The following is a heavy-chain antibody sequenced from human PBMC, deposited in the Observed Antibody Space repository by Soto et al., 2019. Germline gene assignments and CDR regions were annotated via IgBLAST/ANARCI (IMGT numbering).Heavy chain of an antibody. CDR1: GFSFSSYG. D-gene: IGHD1-1*01. Sequence: PGGSLRLSCAASGFSFSSYGMHWVRQAPGKGLEWVAATSFDGSNKYYADSVKGRFTISRDYSKKELYLQMNSLRVEDTAVYYCAKGVGMSTILWGQGTLVTVSS. CDR3: AKGVGMSTIL. CDR2: TSFDGSNK. J-gene: IGHJ4*02. V-gene: IGHV3-30*18.